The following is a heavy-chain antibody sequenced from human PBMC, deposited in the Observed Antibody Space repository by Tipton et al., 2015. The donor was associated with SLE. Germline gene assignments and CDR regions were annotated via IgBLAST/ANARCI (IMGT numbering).Heavy chain of an antibody. CDR1: GFTVSSNY. CDR3: ARTRSTSCYSFDY. J-gene: IGHJ4*02. CDR2: IYSGGST. V-gene: IGHV3-53*01. D-gene: IGHD2-2*01. Sequence: QLVQSGGGLVQPGGSLRLSCAASGFTVSSNYMSWVRQAPGKGLEWVSVIYSGGSTYYADSVKGRFTISRDNAKNSLYLQMNSLRAEDTAVYYCARTRSTSCYSFDYWGQGTLVTVSS.